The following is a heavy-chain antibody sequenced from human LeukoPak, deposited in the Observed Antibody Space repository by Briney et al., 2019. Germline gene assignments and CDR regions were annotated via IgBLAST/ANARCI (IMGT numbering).Heavy chain of an antibody. CDR1: SGSISTSNYY. J-gene: IGHJ4*02. CDR2: IFYSGST. CDR3: ARGIAARGPRSPSRRYFDY. D-gene: IGHD6-6*01. Sequence: PSETLSLTCTVSSGSISTSNYYWGWVRQPPGKALEWIGNIFYSGSTYYSPSLKSRVTISLDTSRNQFSLKLNSVTAADTAVYYCARGIAARGPRSPSRRYFDYWGQGTLVTVSS. V-gene: IGHV4-39*07.